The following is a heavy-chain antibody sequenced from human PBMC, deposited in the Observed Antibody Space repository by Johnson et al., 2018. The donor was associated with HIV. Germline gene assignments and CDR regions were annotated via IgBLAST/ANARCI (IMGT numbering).Heavy chain of an antibody. CDR2: INVDGREK. J-gene: IGHJ3*02. D-gene: IGHD6-13*01. Sequence: VQLVESGGGLVKPGESLRLSCVASGFTFSDVWMTWVRQAPWRGLEWVANINVDGREKYYVDSVEGRFTISRDNAKNTLYLQMNRLRAEDTAVYYCALSGGAAAYDAFDIWGQGTMVTVSS. V-gene: IGHV3-7*01. CDR3: ALSGGAAAYDAFDI. CDR1: GFTFSDVW.